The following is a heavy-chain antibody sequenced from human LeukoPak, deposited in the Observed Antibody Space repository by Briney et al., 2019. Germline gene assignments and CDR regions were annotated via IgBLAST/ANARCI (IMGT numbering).Heavy chain of an antibody. J-gene: IGHJ4*02. CDR3: AREGDYFDS. V-gene: IGHV4-59*01. Sequence: SGTLSLTCTVSGGSISSYYWNWIRQPPGKGLEWIGYIYNSGSTNYNPSLKGRVTISVDTSKNQFSLKLSSVTAADTAVYYCAREGDYFDSWGQGTLVTVSS. CDR2: IYNSGST. D-gene: IGHD3-16*01. CDR1: GGSISSYY.